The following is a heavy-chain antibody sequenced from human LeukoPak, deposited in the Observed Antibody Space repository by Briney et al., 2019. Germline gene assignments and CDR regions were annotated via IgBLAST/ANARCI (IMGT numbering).Heavy chain of an antibody. CDR2: ISSYNGNT. Sequence: ASVKDSCKTSGYTFTNCAFSWMRQAPGQGLEWMGWISSYNGNTNYAKRLQGRVTMTTDISTSTAYMELRSLRSDDTAVYYCARGLDVGTTREWFDLWGQGTLVTVTS. CDR1: GYTFTNCA. CDR3: ARGLDVGTTREWFDL. V-gene: IGHV1-18*04. D-gene: IGHD1-14*01. J-gene: IGHJ5*02.